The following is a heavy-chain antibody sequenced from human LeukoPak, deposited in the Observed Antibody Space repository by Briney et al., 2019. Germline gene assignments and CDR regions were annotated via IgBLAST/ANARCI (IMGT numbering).Heavy chain of an antibody. V-gene: IGHV1-69*05. CDR1: GGTFSSYA. D-gene: IGHD3-22*01. Sequence: ASVKVSCKASGGTFSSYAISWVRQAPGQGLEWMGGIIPILGTANYAQKFQGRVTITTDESTSTAYMELSSLRSEDTAVYYCAVGPTYYYDSSGYYRAFDIWGQGTMVTVSS. J-gene: IGHJ3*02. CDR2: IIPILGTA. CDR3: AVGPTYYYDSSGYYRAFDI.